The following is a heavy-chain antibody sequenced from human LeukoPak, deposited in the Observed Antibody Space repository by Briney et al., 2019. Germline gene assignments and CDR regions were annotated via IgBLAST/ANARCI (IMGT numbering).Heavy chain of an antibody. CDR1: GRSVTNYY. CDR3: ATGLGETGHYAFYYGMDV. Sequence: GGSLRLSCAASGRSVTNYYMNWVRQAPGKGLEWVSVVYSGGTTDFADSVKGRFLISRDNSKNKVYLQMNRLSAEDTAVYYCATGLGETGHYAFYYGMDVWGQGTTVIVSS. CDR2: VYSGGTT. J-gene: IGHJ6*02. D-gene: IGHD3-10*01. V-gene: IGHV3-53*01.